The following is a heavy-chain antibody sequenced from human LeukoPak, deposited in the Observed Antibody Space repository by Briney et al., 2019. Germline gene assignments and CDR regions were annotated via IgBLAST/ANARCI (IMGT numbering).Heavy chain of an antibody. D-gene: IGHD6-19*01. CDR3: ARVGIAVAGLDY. Sequence: PGGSLRLSCAASGFTFSSYSVNWVRQAPGKGLEWVSSISSSSSYIYYADSVKGRFTISRDNAKNSLYLQMNSLRAEDTAVYYCARVGIAVAGLDYWGQGTLVTVSS. CDR2: ISSSSSYI. J-gene: IGHJ4*02. V-gene: IGHV3-21*01. CDR1: GFTFSSYS.